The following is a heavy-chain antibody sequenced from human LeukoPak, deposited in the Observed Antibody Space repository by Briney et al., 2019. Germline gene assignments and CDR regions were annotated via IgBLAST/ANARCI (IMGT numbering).Heavy chain of an antibody. Sequence: PGGSLRLSCAASGFTFSNFWMHWVRQAPGKGLVWVALIYGDGSFTRYADSVKGRFTISRDNAKNTVYLQMNSLRVEDTAVYYCARDPPLIIAVAGSPHYFDYWGQGTLVTVSS. V-gene: IGHV3-74*01. D-gene: IGHD6-19*01. CDR3: ARDPPLIIAVAGSPHYFDY. J-gene: IGHJ4*02. CDR2: IYGDGSFT. CDR1: GFTFSNFW.